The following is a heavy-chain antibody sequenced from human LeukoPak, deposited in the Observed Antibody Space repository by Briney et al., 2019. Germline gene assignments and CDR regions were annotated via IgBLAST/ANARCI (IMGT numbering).Heavy chain of an antibody. V-gene: IGHV3-30*04. D-gene: IGHD6-19*01. J-gene: IGHJ4*02. Sequence: QTGGSLRLSCAASGFTFSSYAMHWVRQAPGKGLEWVAVISYDGSNKYYADSAKGRFTISRDNSKNTLYLQMNSLRAEDTAVYYCAREGTRSGWYPILDYWGQGTLVTVSS. CDR1: GFTFSSYA. CDR3: AREGTRSGWYPILDY. CDR2: ISYDGSNK.